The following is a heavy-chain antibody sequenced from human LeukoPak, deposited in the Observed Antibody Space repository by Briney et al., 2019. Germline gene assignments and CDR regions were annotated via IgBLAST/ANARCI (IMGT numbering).Heavy chain of an antibody. Sequence: ASVKVSCKASGYTFTSYDINWVRQATGQGLEWMGWMNPNSGNTGYAQKFQSRVTMTRNTSISTAYMELSSLRSEDTAVYYCARGRGWRYCSGGSCYGKDYWGQGTLVTVSS. D-gene: IGHD2-15*01. CDR1: GYTFTSYD. V-gene: IGHV1-8*01. J-gene: IGHJ4*02. CDR2: MNPNSGNT. CDR3: ARGRGWRYCSGGSCYGKDY.